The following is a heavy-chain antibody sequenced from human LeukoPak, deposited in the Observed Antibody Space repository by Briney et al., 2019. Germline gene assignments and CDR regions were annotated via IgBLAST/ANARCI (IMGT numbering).Heavy chain of an antibody. J-gene: IGHJ6*02. CDR2: ISYDGSNK. V-gene: IGHV3-30*18. CDR1: GFTFSSYG. Sequence: PGGSLRLSCAASGFTFSSYGTHSARQAPGKGLGWVAVISYDGSNKYYADSVEGRFTISRDNSKNTLYLQMNSLRAEDTAVYYCANSSRASGYGMDVWGQGTTVTVSS. D-gene: IGHD3-10*01. CDR3: ANSSRASGYGMDV.